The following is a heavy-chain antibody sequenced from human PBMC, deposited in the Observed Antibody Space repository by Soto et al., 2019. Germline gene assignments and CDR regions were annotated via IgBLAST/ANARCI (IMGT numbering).Heavy chain of an antibody. CDR2: IYYCGST. J-gene: IGHJ6*02. V-gene: IGHV4-59*08. CDR1: GGSISSYY. CDR3: AREQAKGGYYYYGMDA. Sequence: QVQLQESGPGLVKPSETLSLTCTVSGGSISSYYWSWIRQPPGKGLEWIGYIYYCGSTNYNPSLKSRHTPSGDTSQTQYSLKRSCWAAADTAVYYCAREQAKGGYYYYGMDAWGQETTVTVSS. D-gene: IGHD1-26*01.